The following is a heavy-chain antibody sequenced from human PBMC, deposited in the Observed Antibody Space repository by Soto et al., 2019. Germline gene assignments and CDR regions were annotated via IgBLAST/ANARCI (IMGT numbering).Heavy chain of an antibody. V-gene: IGHV3-23*01. D-gene: IGHD6-13*01. CDR1: GFTFSSYA. CDR2: ISGSGGAT. Sequence: EVKLLESGGGLVQPGGSLRLSCAASGFTFSSYALSWVRQSPGKGLEWVSAISGSGGATYYADSVKGRFTVSRDNSKNTLYLQMNSLRAEDTAVFYCAKRAASTNTRDYWGQGTLVTVSS. CDR3: AKRAASTNTRDY. J-gene: IGHJ4*02.